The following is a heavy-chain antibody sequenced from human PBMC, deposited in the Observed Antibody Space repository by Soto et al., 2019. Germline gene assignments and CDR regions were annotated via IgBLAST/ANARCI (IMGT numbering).Heavy chain of an antibody. CDR2: IKSKTDGGTT. CDR3: TTAITMVRGDDY. V-gene: IGHV3-15*01. D-gene: IGHD3-10*01. J-gene: IGHJ4*02. Sequence: GGSLRLSCAASGFTFSKAWMSWVRQAPGKGLEWVGRIKSKTDGGTTDYAAPVKGRFTISRDDSKNTLYLQMNSLKTEDTAVYYCTTAITMVRGDDYWGQGTLVTVSS. CDR1: GFTFSKAW.